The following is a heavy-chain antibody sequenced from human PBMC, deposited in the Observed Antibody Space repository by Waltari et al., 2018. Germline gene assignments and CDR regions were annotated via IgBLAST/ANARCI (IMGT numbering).Heavy chain of an antibody. CDR2: MNSGGNTT. CDR3: ARLGITMTPDY. J-gene: IGHJ4*02. V-gene: IGHV1-46*01. Sequence: QVQLVQHGAELKKPGASVKLSCKASGYAFTSYYIQWLRQAPGQGLEWMGVMNSGGNTTIYAQKFQGRVTMTRDTSTSTVYMELSSLRSEDTAVYYCARLGITMTPDYWGQGTLVTVSS. CDR1: GYAFTSYY.